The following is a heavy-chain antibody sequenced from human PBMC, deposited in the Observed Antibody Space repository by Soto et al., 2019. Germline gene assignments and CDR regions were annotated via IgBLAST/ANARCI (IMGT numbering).Heavy chain of an antibody. V-gene: IGHV4-30-4*01. J-gene: IGHJ6*02. CDR1: GGSISSGDYY. CDR3: ARSPIDDYYESSGYYYYYGMDV. D-gene: IGHD3-22*01. Sequence: SETLSLTCTVSGGSISSGDYYWSWIRQPPGKGLEWIGYIYYSGSTYYNPSLKSRVTISVDTSKNQFSLKLSSVTAADTAVYYCARSPIDDYYESSGYYYYYGMDVWGQGTTVTVS. CDR2: IYYSGST.